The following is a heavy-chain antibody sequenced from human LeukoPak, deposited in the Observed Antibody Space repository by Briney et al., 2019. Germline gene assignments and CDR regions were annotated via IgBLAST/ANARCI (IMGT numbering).Heavy chain of an antibody. CDR1: GFTFSSSA. J-gene: IGHJ4*02. CDR2: ISGSDSST. V-gene: IGHV3-23*01. Sequence: GGSLRLSCAASGFTFSSSAMSWVRQAPGKGLEWISTISGSDSSTHYADSVKGRFTISRDNSKNTLYLQMNSLRADDTAVYYCAKSGYNRFDYWGQGTLVTVSS. D-gene: IGHD5-24*01. CDR3: AKSGYNRFDY.